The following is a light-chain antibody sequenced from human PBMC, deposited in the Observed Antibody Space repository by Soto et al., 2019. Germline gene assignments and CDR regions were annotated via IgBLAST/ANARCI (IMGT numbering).Light chain of an antibody. CDR3: QHYRRNTWS. CDR2: GAS. V-gene: IGKV1-5*01. J-gene: IGKJ1*01. CDR1: QSVGTW. Sequence: DIQMTQSRSTLSASVGGRVTITCRASQSVGTWVAWYQQKPGKAPKLLIYGASNLESGVPSRFSGSGSGTEFTLTITTLRPDDFATYFCQHYRRNTWSFGPGTKVDIK.